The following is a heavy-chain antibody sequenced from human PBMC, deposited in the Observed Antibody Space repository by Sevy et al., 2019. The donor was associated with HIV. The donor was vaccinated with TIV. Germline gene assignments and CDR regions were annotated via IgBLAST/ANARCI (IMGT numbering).Heavy chain of an antibody. D-gene: IGHD3-3*01. CDR1: GFTFSTYG. CDR2: IRYDESEQ. V-gene: IGHV3-30*02. J-gene: IGHJ4*02. CDR3: AKDPRPSHRITTFGGVDYFEY. Sequence: GGSLRLSCAASGFTFSTYGMHWVRQAPGKGLEWVAFIRYDESEQYCADSVKGRCTISRDNSKSTLYLRLSSLRDEDTAVYYCAKDPRPSHRITTFGGVDYFEYWGQGTLVTDSS.